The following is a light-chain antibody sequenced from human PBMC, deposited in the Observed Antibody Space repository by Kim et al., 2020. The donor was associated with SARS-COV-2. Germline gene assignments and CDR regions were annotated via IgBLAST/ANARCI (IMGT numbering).Light chain of an antibody. CDR1: QSVSNNY. CDR2: GAS. CDR3: QQYAYSPLT. Sequence: IVLTQSPATVSLSAGERATLSCRASQSVSNNYLAWYQQKPGQTPRLLIDGASSRATGIPDRFSGSGSGTDFTLTINRLEPEDFAVYYCQQYAYSPLTFGGGTKVDIK. V-gene: IGKV3-20*01. J-gene: IGKJ4*01.